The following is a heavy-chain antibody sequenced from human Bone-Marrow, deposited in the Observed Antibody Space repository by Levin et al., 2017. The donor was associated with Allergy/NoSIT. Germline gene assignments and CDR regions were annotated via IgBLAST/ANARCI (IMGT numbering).Heavy chain of an antibody. Sequence: ASVKVSCAASDFTFNTFYMNWVRQAPGEGLEWVAYISSSTRITFYADSVKGRFTISRDNAKKTLFLQMNSLRVEDTAKYYCARREYDAFDMWGQGTMVTVSS. J-gene: IGHJ3*02. D-gene: IGHD2/OR15-2a*01. CDR3: ARREYDAFDM. CDR2: ISSSTRIT. CDR1: DFTFNTFY. V-gene: IGHV3-48*04.